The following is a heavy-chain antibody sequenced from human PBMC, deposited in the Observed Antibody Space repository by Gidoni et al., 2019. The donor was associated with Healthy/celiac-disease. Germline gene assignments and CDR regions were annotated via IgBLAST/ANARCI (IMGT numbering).Heavy chain of an antibody. J-gene: IGHJ4*02. CDR1: GGSISSYY. CDR3: ARVNTMVQGVIWGWFDY. D-gene: IGHD3-10*01. CDR2: IYYSGST. Sequence: QVQLQESGPGLVKPSETLSLTCTVSGGSISSYYWSWIRQPPGKGLEWIGYIYYSGSTNYNPSLKSRVTISVDTSKNQFSLKLSSVTAADTAVYYCARVNTMVQGVIWGWFDYWGQGTLVTVSS. V-gene: IGHV4-59*01.